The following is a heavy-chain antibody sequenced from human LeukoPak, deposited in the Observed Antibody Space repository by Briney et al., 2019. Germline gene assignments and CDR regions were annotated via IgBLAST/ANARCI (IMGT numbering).Heavy chain of an antibody. Sequence: GGSLRRSCAASGLTFSDYAMSWVRQAPGKGLEWVSVISGSGDSSYSADSVKGRFTISRDNSKNTLYLQMNSLRAEDTAIYYCAKEGGWEYCSGGSCPFDYWGQGTLVTVSS. CDR1: GLTFSDYA. J-gene: IGHJ4*02. CDR3: AKEGGWEYCSGGSCPFDY. D-gene: IGHD2-15*01. V-gene: IGHV3-23*01. CDR2: ISGSGDSS.